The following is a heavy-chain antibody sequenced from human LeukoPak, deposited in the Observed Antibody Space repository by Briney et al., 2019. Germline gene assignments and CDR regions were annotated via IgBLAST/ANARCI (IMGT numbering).Heavy chain of an antibody. CDR2: IIPIFGTA. V-gene: IGHV1-69*13. Sequence: ASVNVSCKASGGTFSSYAISWVRQAPGQGLEWMGGIIPIFGTANYAQKFQGRVTITADESTSTAYMELSSLRSEDTAVYYCARGATETSFDYWGQGTLVTVSS. J-gene: IGHJ4*02. CDR1: GGTFSSYA. CDR3: ARGATETSFDY.